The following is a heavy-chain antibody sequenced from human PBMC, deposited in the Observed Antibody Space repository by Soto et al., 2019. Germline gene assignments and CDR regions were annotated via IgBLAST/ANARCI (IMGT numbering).Heavy chain of an antibody. CDR3: ASSSLYGMDV. J-gene: IGHJ6*02. CDR2: INHSGMT. Sequence: SETLSLTCAVYGGSFSVYSWSWIRQPPGKGLELIGDINHSGMTHYNPSLERRVSMSVDSSKNQFSLKVGSVTAADTAVYYCASSSLYGMDVWGQGTTVTVSS. V-gene: IGHV4-34*01. CDR1: GGSFSVYS.